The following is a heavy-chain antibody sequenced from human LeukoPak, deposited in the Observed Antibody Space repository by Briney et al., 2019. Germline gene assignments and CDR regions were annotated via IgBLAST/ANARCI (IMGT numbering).Heavy chain of an antibody. Sequence: GGSLRLSCAASGFTFSSYGMHWVRQAPGKGLEWVAVISYDGSNKYYADSVKGRFTISRDNSKNTLYLQMNSLRAEDTAVYYCAKGESFVVVTAVDYWGQGTLATVSS. V-gene: IGHV3-30*18. D-gene: IGHD2-21*02. CDR2: ISYDGSNK. CDR3: AKGESFVVVTAVDY. CDR1: GFTFSSYG. J-gene: IGHJ4*02.